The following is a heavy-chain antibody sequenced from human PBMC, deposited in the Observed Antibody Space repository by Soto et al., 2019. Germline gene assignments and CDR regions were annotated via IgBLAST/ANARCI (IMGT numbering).Heavy chain of an antibody. CDR3: ARGHGRFAH. V-gene: IGHV4-34*01. CDR1: CGSFTGYY. J-gene: IGHJ4*02. CDR2: INHSGFT. Sequence: SETLSLTCDVSCGSFTGYYWSWIRQPPGKGLEWIGEINHSGFTSYNPSLTGRVTISLDTSKSQFSLKLSSLTAADTAFYFCARGHGRFAHWGQGTLVTVSS.